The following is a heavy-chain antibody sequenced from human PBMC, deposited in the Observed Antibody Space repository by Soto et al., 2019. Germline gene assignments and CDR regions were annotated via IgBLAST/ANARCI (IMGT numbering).Heavy chain of an antibody. Sequence: SETLSLTCAVYGGSFSGYYWSWIRQPPGKGLEWIGEINHSGSTNYNPSLKSRVTISVDTSKNQFSLKLSSVTAADTAVYYCARSSIRIRKFDYWGQRTLVTVSS. V-gene: IGHV4-34*01. J-gene: IGHJ4*02. CDR3: ARSSIRIRKFDY. D-gene: IGHD3-3*01. CDR2: INHSGST. CDR1: GGSFSGYY.